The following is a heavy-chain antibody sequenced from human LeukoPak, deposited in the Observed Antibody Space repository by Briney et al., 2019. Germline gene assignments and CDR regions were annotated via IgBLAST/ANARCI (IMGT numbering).Heavy chain of an antibody. CDR3: ARTIAAAGSDWFDP. V-gene: IGHV4-59*08. Sequence: SETLSLTCTVSGGSINTYYWSWIRQPPGKGLEWIGYIYYSGSTNYNPSLKSRVTISVDTSKNQLSLKLSSVTAADTAVYYCARTIAAAGSDWFDPWGQGTLVTVSS. D-gene: IGHD6-13*01. CDR1: GGSINTYY. J-gene: IGHJ5*02. CDR2: IYYSGST.